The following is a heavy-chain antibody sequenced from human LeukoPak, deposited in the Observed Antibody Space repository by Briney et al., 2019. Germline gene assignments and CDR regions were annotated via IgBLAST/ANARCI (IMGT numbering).Heavy chain of an antibody. D-gene: IGHD1-20*01. J-gene: IGHJ4*02. CDR2: IYYSGST. CDR1: GGSISSYY. Sequence: SETLSLTCTVSGGSISSYYWSWIRQPPGKGLEWIGYIYYSGSTNYNPSLKSRVTISVDTSKNQFSLKLSSVTAADTAVYYCARHGRGDNWSPYYFDYWGQGTLATVSS. V-gene: IGHV4-59*08. CDR3: ARHGRGDNWSPYYFDY.